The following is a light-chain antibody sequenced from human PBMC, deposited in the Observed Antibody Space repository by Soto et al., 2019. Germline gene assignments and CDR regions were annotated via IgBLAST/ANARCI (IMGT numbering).Light chain of an antibody. CDR1: ESISRW. CDR3: QQRSDWGT. J-gene: IGKJ1*01. V-gene: IGKV1-5*03. Sequence: DIQMTQSPSTLSASVGDRVTITCRASESISRWLAWYQQKPGKAPKLLIYKASSLESGVPSRFSGSGSGTDFTLTISSLEPEDFAVYYCQQRSDWGTFGQGTKVDNK. CDR2: KAS.